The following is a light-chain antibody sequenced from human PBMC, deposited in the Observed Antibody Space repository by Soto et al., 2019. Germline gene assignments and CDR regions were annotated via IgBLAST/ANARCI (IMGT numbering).Light chain of an antibody. CDR1: QGIRNE. J-gene: IGKJ1*01. CDR3: LQDNSYPRT. Sequence: AIPMTQSPVSLSASVGDRITITCRASQGIRNELGWYQQKPGNAPRLLIYAASTLQSGVPSRFSGSGSGTDFTLSINSLQPEDSATYYCLQDNSYPRTFGPGTKVEIK. V-gene: IGKV1-6*01. CDR2: AAS.